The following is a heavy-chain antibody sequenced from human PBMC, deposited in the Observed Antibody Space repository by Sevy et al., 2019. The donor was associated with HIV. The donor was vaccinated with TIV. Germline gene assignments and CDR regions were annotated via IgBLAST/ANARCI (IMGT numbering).Heavy chain of an antibody. Sequence: ASVKVSCKASGYTFTSYGISWVRQAPGQGLEWMGWISAYNGNTNYAQKLQGRVTMTTDTSTSTAYMELRSLRSDDTAVYYCARGERTYYYGSGSYYRGRRGFDYWGQGTLVTVSS. J-gene: IGHJ4*02. CDR3: ARGERTYYYGSGSYYRGRRGFDY. D-gene: IGHD3-10*01. CDR1: GYTFTSYG. V-gene: IGHV1-18*04. CDR2: ISAYNGNT.